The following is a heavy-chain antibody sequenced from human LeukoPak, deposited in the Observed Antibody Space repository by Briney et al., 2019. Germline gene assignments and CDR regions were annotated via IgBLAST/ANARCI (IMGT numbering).Heavy chain of an antibody. CDR1: GFIFSSYT. Sequence: GGSLRLSCAASGFIFSSYTMNWVRQAPGKGLEWVSSISSSGGYIYYADSVKGRFTISRDNAKNLLYLQMNSLRAEDTAVYYCARGGYSSSWYPYYYYYMDVWGKGTTVTVSS. CDR3: ARGGYSSSWYPYYYYYMDV. D-gene: IGHD6-13*01. CDR2: ISSSGGYI. V-gene: IGHV3-21*01. J-gene: IGHJ6*03.